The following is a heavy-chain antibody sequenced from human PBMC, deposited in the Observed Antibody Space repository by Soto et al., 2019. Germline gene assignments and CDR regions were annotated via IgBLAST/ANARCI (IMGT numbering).Heavy chain of an antibody. CDR3: ARRRGAYSCYPKNDHGMDV. V-gene: IGHV5-51*01. D-gene: IGHD5-12*01. CDR1: GYRFTGYW. J-gene: IGHJ6*02. CDR2: IYPGDSDT. Sequence: VESLKICWNGWGYRFTGYWGGCVRQMPGKGLEWMGIIYPGDSDTRYSPSFPGQATISAAKSISTAYPQWSSLNASDTAMSYCARRRGAYSCYPKNDHGMDVWRQGTTVTVSS.